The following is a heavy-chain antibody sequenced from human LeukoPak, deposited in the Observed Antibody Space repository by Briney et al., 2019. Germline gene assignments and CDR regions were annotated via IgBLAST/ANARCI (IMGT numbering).Heavy chain of an antibody. CDR2: ISGSGGST. V-gene: IGHV3-23*01. CDR1: GFTFSSYA. Sequence: GGSLRLSCAASGFTFSSYAMSWVRQAPGKGLEWVSAISGSGGSTYYADSVKGRFTISRDNSKNTLYLQMNSLRAEDTAVYYCARDSGVVTAPHPYYYYYMDVWGKGTTVTISS. J-gene: IGHJ6*03. D-gene: IGHD2-21*02. CDR3: ARDSGVVTAPHPYYYYYMDV.